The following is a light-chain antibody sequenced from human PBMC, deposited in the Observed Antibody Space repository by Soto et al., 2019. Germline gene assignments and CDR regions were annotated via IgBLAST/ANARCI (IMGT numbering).Light chain of an antibody. CDR1: SSNIGSNT. CDR3: AAWDDSLNGWV. Sequence: QSVLTQPPSASGTPGQRVTISCSGSSSNIGSNTVTWYQQLPGTAPKLLIYSNNQRPSGVPDRFSGSKSGTSASLAISGLQSEDDADYYCAAWDDSLNGWVFGGGTKVTVL. V-gene: IGLV1-44*01. J-gene: IGLJ3*02. CDR2: SNN.